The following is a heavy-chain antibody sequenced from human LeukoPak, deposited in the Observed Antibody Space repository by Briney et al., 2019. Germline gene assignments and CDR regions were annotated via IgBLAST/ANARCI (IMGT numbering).Heavy chain of an antibody. CDR2: IYYSGST. Sequence: PSETLSLTCTVSGGSISSYYWSWIRQPPGKGLEWIGYIYYSGSTNYNPSLKSRVTISVDTSKNQFFLKLSSVTAADTAVYYCARDSTSYYYYYGMDVWGQGTTVTVSS. CDR1: GGSISSYY. CDR3: ARDSTSYYYYYGMDV. J-gene: IGHJ6*02. D-gene: IGHD2-2*01. V-gene: IGHV4-59*01.